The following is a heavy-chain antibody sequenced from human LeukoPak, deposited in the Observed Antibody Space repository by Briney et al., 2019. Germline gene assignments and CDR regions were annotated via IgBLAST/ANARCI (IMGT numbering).Heavy chain of an antibody. CDR1: GGSISSYY. CDR3: ARAIAATSSGYYSYFDY. J-gene: IGHJ4*02. V-gene: IGHV4-59*12. D-gene: IGHD3-22*01. Sequence: PSETPSLTCTVSGGSISSYYWSWIRQPPGKGLEWIGYIYYSGSTNYNPSLKSRVTISVDTSKNQFSLKLSSVTAADTAVYYCARAIAATSSGYYSYFDYWGQGTLVTVSS. CDR2: IYYSGST.